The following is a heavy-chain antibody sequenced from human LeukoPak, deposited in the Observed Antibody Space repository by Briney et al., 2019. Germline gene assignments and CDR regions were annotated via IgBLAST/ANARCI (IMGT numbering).Heavy chain of an antibody. CDR2: IKPDGSAG. Sequence: GESLRLSCAASGFTFSSSGMSWVRQAPGKGLEWVANIKPDGSAGYYVGSAEGRFIVSRDNANNYLYLHMGSLRAEDTAFYYCARAPSFGTVDYWGQGTLVTVSS. J-gene: IGHJ4*02. CDR1: GFTFSSSG. D-gene: IGHD1-7*01. V-gene: IGHV3-7*01. CDR3: ARAPSFGTVDY.